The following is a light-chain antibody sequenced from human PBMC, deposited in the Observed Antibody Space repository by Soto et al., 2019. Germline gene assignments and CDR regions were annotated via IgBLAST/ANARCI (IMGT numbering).Light chain of an antibody. J-gene: IGKJ1*01. CDR2: AAS. CDR1: QNIRSG. CDR3: QHYNSYLEA. Sequence: DIQMTQSRSTLSASVGDRVTITCRASQNIRSGLGWYQQKPGKAPKILIYAASILQSGVPSRFSGSGYGTDGTLTISSLKPDDGATYYCQHYNSYLEAFGQGTKVDIK. V-gene: IGKV1-5*03.